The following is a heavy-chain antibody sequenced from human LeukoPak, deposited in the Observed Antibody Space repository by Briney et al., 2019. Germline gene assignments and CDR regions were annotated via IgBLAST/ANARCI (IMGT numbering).Heavy chain of an antibody. CDR3: ARGGFGELLEYYFDY. Sequence: GASVKVSCKASGYTFTGYYMHWVRQAPGQGLEWMGWINPNSGGTNYAQKFQGRVTMTRDTSIGTAYMELSRLRSEDTAVYYCARGGFGELLEYYFDYWGQGTLVTVSS. D-gene: IGHD1-26*01. V-gene: IGHV1-2*02. J-gene: IGHJ4*02. CDR2: INPNSGGT. CDR1: GYTFTGYY.